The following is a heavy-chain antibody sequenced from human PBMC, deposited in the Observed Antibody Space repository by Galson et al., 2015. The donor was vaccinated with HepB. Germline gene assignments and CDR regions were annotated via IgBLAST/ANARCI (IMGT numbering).Heavy chain of an antibody. V-gene: IGHV1-69-2*01. CDR3: ATLPAPRIAAAGLPDY. CDR1: GYTFTDYY. D-gene: IGHD6-13*01. CDR2: VDPEDGET. J-gene: IGHJ4*02. Sequence: VKVSCKVSGYTFTDYYMHWVQQAPGKGLEWMGLVDPEDGETIYAEKFQGRVTITADTSTDTAYMELSSLRSEDTAVYYCATLPAPRIAAAGLPDYWGQGTLVTASS.